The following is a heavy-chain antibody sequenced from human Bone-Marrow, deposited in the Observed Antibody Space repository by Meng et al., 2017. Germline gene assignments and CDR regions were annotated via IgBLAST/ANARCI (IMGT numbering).Heavy chain of an antibody. CDR2: INHSGST. CDR3: ARDDYYDSSGYYYFDY. Sequence: SETLSLTCTVSGGSISSSSYYWSWIRQPPGKGLEWIGEINHSGSTNYNPSLKSRVTISVDTSKNQFSLKLSSVTAADTAVYYCARDDYYDSSGYYYFDYWGQGTLVTVSS. CDR1: GGSISSSSYY. V-gene: IGHV4-39*07. J-gene: IGHJ4*02. D-gene: IGHD3-22*01.